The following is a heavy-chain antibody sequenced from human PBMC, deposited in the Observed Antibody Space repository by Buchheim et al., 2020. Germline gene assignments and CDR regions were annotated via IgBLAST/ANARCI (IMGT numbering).Heavy chain of an antibody. J-gene: IGHJ4*02. D-gene: IGHD3-22*01. CDR3: ARSSGYLPGY. Sequence: QVQLQQWGAGLLKPSETLSLTCAVYGGSFSGYYWSWIRQPPGKGLEWLGEINHRGSTNYNPSLKSRVTISVDTSKNQFSLRLSSVTAADTAVYYCARSSGYLPGYWGQGTL. CDR1: GGSFSGYY. V-gene: IGHV4-34*01. CDR2: INHRGST.